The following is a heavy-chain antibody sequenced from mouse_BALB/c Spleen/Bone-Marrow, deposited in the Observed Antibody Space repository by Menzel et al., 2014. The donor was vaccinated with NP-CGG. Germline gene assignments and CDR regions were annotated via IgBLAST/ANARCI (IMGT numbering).Heavy chain of an antibody. V-gene: IGHV1S56*01. CDR3: ATRFITTAGY. D-gene: IGHD1-2*01. Sequence: VQLQQSGPELVKPVASVRMSCKASGYTFTSYYIHWVKQMPGQGLEWIGWIYPGDGSTKYNEQFKGKSTLTAVKSSSTAYMELRSLTSEDSAVYYCATRFITTAGYWGQGTTLTVSS. CDR2: IYPGDGST. CDR1: GYTFTSYY. J-gene: IGHJ2*01.